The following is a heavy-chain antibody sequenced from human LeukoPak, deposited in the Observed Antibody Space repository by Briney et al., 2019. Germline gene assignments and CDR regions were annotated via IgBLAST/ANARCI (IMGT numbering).Heavy chain of an antibody. V-gene: IGHV3-33*06. J-gene: IGHJ4*02. D-gene: IGHD1-26*01. CDR2: IWYDGSNK. Sequence: GGSLRLSCAASGCTFSSYGMHWVRQAPGKGLEWVAVIWYDGSNKYYADSVKGRFTISRDNSKNTLYLQMNSLRAEDTAVYYCAKDLQAGVSAAATDYWSQGTLVTVSS. CDR1: GCTFSSYG. CDR3: AKDLQAGVSAAATDY.